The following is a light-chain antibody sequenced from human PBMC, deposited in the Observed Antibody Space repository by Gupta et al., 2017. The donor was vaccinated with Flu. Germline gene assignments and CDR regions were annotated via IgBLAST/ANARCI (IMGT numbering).Light chain of an antibody. V-gene: IGLV2-8*01. J-gene: IGLJ1*01. CDR1: SSDVGGHNY. CDR3: SSYAGSNNLGV. CDR2: EVS. Sequence: QSALTQPPSASGSPGQAVPISCTGTSSDVGGHNYVSWYQQHPGKAPKLMIYEVSKRPSGVPDRFSGSKSGNTASLTVSGLQAEDEADYYCSSYAGSNNLGVFGTGTKVTVL.